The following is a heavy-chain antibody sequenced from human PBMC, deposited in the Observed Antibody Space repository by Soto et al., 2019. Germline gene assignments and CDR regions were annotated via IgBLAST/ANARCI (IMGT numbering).Heavy chain of an antibody. CDR1: GGSFSGYY. V-gene: IGHV4-34*01. D-gene: IGHD4-17*01. CDR2: INHSGST. CDR3: TRGYGDTDY. Sequence: SETLSLTCAVYGGSFSGYYWSWIRQPPGKGLEWIGEINHSGSTNYNPSLKSRVTISVDTSKNQFSLKLSSVTAADTAVYYCTRGYGDTDYWGQGTLVTVSS. J-gene: IGHJ4*02.